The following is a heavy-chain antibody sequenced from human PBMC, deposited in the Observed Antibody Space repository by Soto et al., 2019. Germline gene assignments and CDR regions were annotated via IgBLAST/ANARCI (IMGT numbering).Heavy chain of an antibody. CDR3: ASTVVPAPGGYYYYGMDV. J-gene: IGHJ6*02. CDR2: INPSGGST. CDR1: GYTFTSYY. Sequence: VASVKVSCKASGYTFTSYYMHWVRQAPGQGLEWMGIINPSGGSTSYAQKFQGRVTMTRDTSTSTVYMELSSLRSEDTAVYYCASTVVPAPGGYYYYGMDVWGQGTTVTSP. V-gene: IGHV1-46*01. D-gene: IGHD2-2*01.